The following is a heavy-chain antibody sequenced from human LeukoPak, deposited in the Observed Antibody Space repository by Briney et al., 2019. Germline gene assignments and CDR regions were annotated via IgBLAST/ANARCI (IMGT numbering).Heavy chain of an antibody. J-gene: IGHJ4*02. D-gene: IGHD6-6*01. CDR3: ARRMYSGSLDY. V-gene: IGHV4-59*08. Sequence: SEPLSLTCTVSGGSISSYYWSWIRQPPGKGLEWIGYIYYSGSTNYNPSLKSRVTISVDTSKNQFSLKLSSVTAADTAVYYCARRMYSGSLDYWGQGTLVTVPS. CDR1: GGSISSYY. CDR2: IYYSGST.